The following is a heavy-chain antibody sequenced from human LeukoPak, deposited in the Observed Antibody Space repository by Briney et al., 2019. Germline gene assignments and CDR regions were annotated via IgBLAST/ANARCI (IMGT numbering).Heavy chain of an antibody. V-gene: IGHV3-74*01. J-gene: IGHJ6*02. Sequence: PGGSLRLSCAASGFTFTSYWMHWVRQAPGKGLVWLSRINSDGTITSYADSLEGRFTISRDNSKNTLYLQMNSLRAEDTAVYYCARAADYGDYVYGMDVWGQGATVTVSS. CDR1: GFTFTSYW. CDR2: INSDGTIT. D-gene: IGHD4-17*01. CDR3: ARAADYGDYVYGMDV.